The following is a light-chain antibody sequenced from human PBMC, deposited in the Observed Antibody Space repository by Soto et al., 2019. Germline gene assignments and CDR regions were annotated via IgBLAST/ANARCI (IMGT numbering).Light chain of an antibody. Sequence: QSALTQPAYVSGSPGQSITISCNGTSSDVGAYDFVSWYQHYPGKAPKLVTFDVTHRPPGISERFSGSKSANTASLTISGLQAEDEAFYYCSSCTTRSTLVVGGGSKLTVL. CDR1: SSDVGAYDF. J-gene: IGLJ2*01. CDR3: SSCTTRSTLV. V-gene: IGLV2-14*01. CDR2: DVT.